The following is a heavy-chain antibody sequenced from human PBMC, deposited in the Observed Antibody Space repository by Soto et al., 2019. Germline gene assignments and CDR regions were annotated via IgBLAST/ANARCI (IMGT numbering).Heavy chain of an antibody. CDR2: ISGSGGST. V-gene: IGHV3-23*01. D-gene: IGHD2-15*01. CDR3: AKAKLGYCSGGSCYLHY. Sequence: EVQLLESGGGLVQPGGSLRLSCAASGFTFSSYAMSWVRQAPGKGLEWVSAISGSGGSTYYADSVKGRFTISRDNSKITLYLQMNSLRAEDTAVYYCAKAKLGYCSGGSCYLHYWGQGTLVTVSS. CDR1: GFTFSSYA. J-gene: IGHJ4*02.